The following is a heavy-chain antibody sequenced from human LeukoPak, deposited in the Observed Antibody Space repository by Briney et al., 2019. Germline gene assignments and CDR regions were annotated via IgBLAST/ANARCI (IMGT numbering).Heavy chain of an antibody. J-gene: IGHJ4*02. CDR1: GYTFTSYD. Sequence: ASVTVSCKASGYTFTSYDINWVRQATGQGLEWMGWMNPNSGNIGYAQKFQGRVTMTRNTSISTAYMELSSLRSEDTAVYYCARGRYYDSSGSLTNDYWGQGTLVTVSS. V-gene: IGHV1-8*01. CDR3: ARGRYYDSSGSLTNDY. CDR2: MNPNSGNI. D-gene: IGHD3-22*01.